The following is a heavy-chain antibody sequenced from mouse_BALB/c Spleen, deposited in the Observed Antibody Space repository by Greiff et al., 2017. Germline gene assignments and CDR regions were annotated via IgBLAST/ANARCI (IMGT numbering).Heavy chain of an antibody. CDR3: ARKYYYGSYAMDY. CDR2: ILPGSGST. CDR1: GYTFTSYW. J-gene: IGHJ4*01. D-gene: IGHD1-1*01. Sequence: QVQLQQPGAELVKPGASVKMSCKASGYTFTSYWINWVKQRPGQGLEWIGEILPGSGSTNYNEKFKGKATFTADTSSNTAYMQLSSLTSEDSAVYYCARKYYYGSYAMDYWGQGTSVTVSS. V-gene: IGHV1-55*01.